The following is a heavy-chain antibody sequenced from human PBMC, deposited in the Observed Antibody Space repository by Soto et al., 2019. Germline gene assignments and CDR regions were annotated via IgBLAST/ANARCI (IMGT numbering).Heavy chain of an antibody. Sequence: QVQLVESGGGVVQPGRSPRLSCAASGFTFSSYGMHWVRQAPGKGLEWVAVISYDGSNKYYADSVKGRFTISRDNSKNTLYLQMNSLRAEDTAVYYCAKDRPTRYYGSGSYGTRYYYYGMDVWGQGTTVTVSS. D-gene: IGHD3-10*01. J-gene: IGHJ6*02. V-gene: IGHV3-30*18. CDR1: GFTFSSYG. CDR2: ISYDGSNK. CDR3: AKDRPTRYYGSGSYGTRYYYYGMDV.